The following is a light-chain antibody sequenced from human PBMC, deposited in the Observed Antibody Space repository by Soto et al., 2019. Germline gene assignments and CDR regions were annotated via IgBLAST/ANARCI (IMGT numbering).Light chain of an antibody. J-gene: IGKJ4*01. Sequence: EIVLTQSPATLSLSPGERATLSCRASQSVSSYLAWYQQKPGQAPRLLIYDASNRATGIPARFSGSGSGTDFTLTISSLDPEDFAVYYCHQRSNWPLTFGGGNKVEIK. CDR3: HQRSNWPLT. CDR1: QSVSSY. V-gene: IGKV3-11*01. CDR2: DAS.